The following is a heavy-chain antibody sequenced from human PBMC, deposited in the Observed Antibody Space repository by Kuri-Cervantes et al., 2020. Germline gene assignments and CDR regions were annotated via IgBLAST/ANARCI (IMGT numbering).Heavy chain of an antibody. CDR3: ARHAPSAAGTRKPFFDY. D-gene: IGHD6-13*01. CDR1: GGSISSGGYY. Sequence: SETLSLTCTVSGGSISSGGYYWSWIRQHPGKGLEWIGYIYHSGSTYYNPSLKSRVTISVDRSKNQFSLKLSSVTAADTAVYYCARHAPSAAGTRKPFFDYWGQGTLVTVSS. CDR2: IYHSGST. J-gene: IGHJ4*02. V-gene: IGHV4-39*01.